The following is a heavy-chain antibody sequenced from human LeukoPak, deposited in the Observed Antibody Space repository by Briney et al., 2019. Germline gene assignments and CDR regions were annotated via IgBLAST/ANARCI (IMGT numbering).Heavy chain of an antibody. CDR2: INPSGGST. Sequence: ASVKVSCKASGYTFTSYYMHWVRQAPGQVLEWMGIINPSGGSTSYAQKFQGRVTMTRDTSTSTVYMELSSLRSEDTAVYYCARTDPGYCSGGSCYPPDYWGQGTLVTVSS. V-gene: IGHV1-46*01. D-gene: IGHD2-15*01. J-gene: IGHJ4*02. CDR1: GYTFTSYY. CDR3: ARTDPGYCSGGSCYPPDY.